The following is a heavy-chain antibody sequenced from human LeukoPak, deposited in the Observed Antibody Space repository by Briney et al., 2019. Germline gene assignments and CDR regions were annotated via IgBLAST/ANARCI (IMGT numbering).Heavy chain of an antibody. J-gene: IGHJ4*02. CDR2: ISSSSSYI. V-gene: IGHV3-21*01. Sequence: PGGSLRLSCAASGFTFSSYSMNWVRQAPGKGLEWVSSISSSSSYIHYADAVKGRFTISRDNAKNSLYLQMNSLRAEDTAAYYCARKGAGTSASHFDYWGQGTLVTVSS. CDR3: ARKGAGTSASHFDY. D-gene: IGHD6-19*01. CDR1: GFTFSSYS.